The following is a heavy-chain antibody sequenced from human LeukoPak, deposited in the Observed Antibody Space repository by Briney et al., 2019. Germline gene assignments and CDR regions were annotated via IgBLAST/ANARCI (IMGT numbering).Heavy chain of an antibody. J-gene: IGHJ3*02. CDR1: GFTFSSYG. Sequence: GGSLRLSCAASGFTFSSYGMHWVRQAPGTGLEWVSVIYSGGSTYYADSVKGRFTISRDNSKNTLYLQMNSLRAEDTAVYYCARVFVVVGSTDAFDIWGQGTVVTVSS. CDR2: IYSGGST. CDR3: ARVFVVVGSTDAFDI. D-gene: IGHD2-15*01. V-gene: IGHV3-53*01.